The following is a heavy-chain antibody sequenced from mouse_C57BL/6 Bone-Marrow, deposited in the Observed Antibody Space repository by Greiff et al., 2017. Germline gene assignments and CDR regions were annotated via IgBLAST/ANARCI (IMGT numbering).Heavy chain of an antibody. J-gene: IGHJ1*03. Sequence: QVQLQQSGAELARPGASVKLSCKASGYTFTSYGISWVKQRTGQGLEWIGEIYPRSGNTYYNVKFKGKATLTADKSSSTAYMELRSLTSEDSAVYFCARDYYYGSSRYFDVWGTGTTVTVSS. V-gene: IGHV1-81*01. CDR2: IYPRSGNT. D-gene: IGHD1-1*01. CDR1: GYTFTSYG. CDR3: ARDYYYGSSRYFDV.